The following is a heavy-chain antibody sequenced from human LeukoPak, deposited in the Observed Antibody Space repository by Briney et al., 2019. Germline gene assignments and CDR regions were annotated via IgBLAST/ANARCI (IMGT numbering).Heavy chain of an antibody. Sequence: PGGSLRLSCAASGFAFSTYSMNWVRQAPGKGLEWISYISSSGTTIYYADSVKGRFTISRDNSKNTLYLQMNSLKTEDTAVYYCTTALRGVRYWGQGTLVTVSS. V-gene: IGHV3-48*01. CDR2: ISSSGTTI. CDR3: TTALRGVRY. D-gene: IGHD3-10*01. J-gene: IGHJ4*02. CDR1: GFAFSTYS.